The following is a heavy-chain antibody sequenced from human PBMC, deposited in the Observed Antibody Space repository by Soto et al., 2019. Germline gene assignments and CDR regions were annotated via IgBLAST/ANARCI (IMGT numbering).Heavy chain of an antibody. CDR2: INAGNGNT. D-gene: IGHD2-21*02. J-gene: IGHJ4*02. V-gene: IGHV1-3*05. CDR3: ARSIVVVTALDY. CDR1: GYTFTSYA. Sequence: QVQLVQSGAEEKKPGASVKVSCKASGYTFTSYAMHWVRQAPGQRLEWMGWINAGNGNTKYSQKCQGXAXXXRXXAASTAYMELSSLRSEDTAVYYCARSIVVVTALDYWGQGTLVTVSS.